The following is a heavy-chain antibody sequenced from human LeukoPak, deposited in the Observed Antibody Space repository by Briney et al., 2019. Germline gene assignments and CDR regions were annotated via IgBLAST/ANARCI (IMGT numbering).Heavy chain of an antibody. Sequence: ASVQVSRKGSGYSFTSCGISWVRQAPAQGLEGMGWLSANNGNTNSAQKLQGRFAMTTDTSTSTAYMELRSLRSDDTAVYYCAREGAYFDYWGQGTLVTVSS. J-gene: IGHJ4*02. CDR3: AREGAYFDY. CDR1: GYSFTSCG. V-gene: IGHV1-18*01. CDR2: LSANNGNT. D-gene: IGHD3-16*01.